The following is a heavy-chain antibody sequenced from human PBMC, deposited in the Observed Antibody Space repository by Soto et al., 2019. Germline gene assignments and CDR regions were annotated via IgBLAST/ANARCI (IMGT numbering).Heavy chain of an antibody. CDR2: IYSGGST. CDR3: AARGEVLPFGKDALDV. Sequence: EVQLVESGGGLVQPGGSLRLSCGVSGFSVSSNYLGWVRQAPGKGLELVSVIYSGGSTLSADSVEGRFTLSRDDQRNMVWLEMTSLKAEDTAVYYCAARGEVLPFGKDALDVWGQGTMVTVSS. CDR1: GFSVSSNY. D-gene: IGHD3-16*01. J-gene: IGHJ3*01. V-gene: IGHV3-66*01.